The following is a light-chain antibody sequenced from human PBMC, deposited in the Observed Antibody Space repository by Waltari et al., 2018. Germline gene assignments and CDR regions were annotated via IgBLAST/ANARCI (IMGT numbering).Light chain of an antibody. J-gene: IGLJ2*01. CDR2: ATN. Sequence: SSAVTQEPTVSVALGHTVRITCQGFRLRGYYASWYRQKLGQAPVLLIDATNHRPSGIPDRFSGSRSGDTASLTITGAQAEDEADYYCNSRDSSANILFGGGTKLTVL. CDR1: RLRGYY. CDR3: NSRDSSANIL. V-gene: IGLV3-19*01.